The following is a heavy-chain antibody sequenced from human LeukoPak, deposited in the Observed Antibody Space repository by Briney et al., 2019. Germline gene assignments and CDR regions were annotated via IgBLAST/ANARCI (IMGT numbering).Heavy chain of an antibody. CDR1: GFTVSRNY. CDR3: AREVNNGWYD. CDR2: TYSGGTT. V-gene: IGHV3-53*01. Sequence: PGGSLRLSCAASGFTVSRNYLGWVRQPPGKGLEWVSITYSGGTTYYGDSVKGRFTISRDNSKNTLYLQMNSLIAEDTAVYYCAREVNNGWYDWGQGTLVTVSS. D-gene: IGHD6-19*01. J-gene: IGHJ4*02.